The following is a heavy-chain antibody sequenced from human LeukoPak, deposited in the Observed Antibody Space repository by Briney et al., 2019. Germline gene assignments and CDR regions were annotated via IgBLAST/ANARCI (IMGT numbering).Heavy chain of an antibody. D-gene: IGHD1-14*01. Sequence: PSETLSLTCTVTGGSISSGDYYWSWLRQPPGKGPEWIASIYSGGMTFYSPSLKSRLTISSDTPRNHFSLRLSSVTAADTALYFCARHFDHPTAYFDSWGQGSLVTVSS. CDR1: GGSISSGDYY. V-gene: IGHV4-39*01. CDR3: ARHFDHPTAYFDS. CDR2: IYSGGMT. J-gene: IGHJ4*02.